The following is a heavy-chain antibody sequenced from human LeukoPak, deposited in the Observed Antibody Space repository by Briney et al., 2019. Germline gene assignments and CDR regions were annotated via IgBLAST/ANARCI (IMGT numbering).Heavy chain of an antibody. CDR2: INPNSGGT. V-gene: IGHV1-2*02. J-gene: IGHJ4*02. CDR1: GYTFTGYY. CDR3: ARSTIYSSSGSDY. D-gene: IGHD6-6*01. Sequence: ASVKVSCKASGYTFTGYYMHWVRQAPGQGLEWMGWINPNSGGTNYAQKFQGRVTMTRDTSISTAYMELSRLRSDDTAVYYCARSTIYSSSGSDYWGQGTLVTVSS.